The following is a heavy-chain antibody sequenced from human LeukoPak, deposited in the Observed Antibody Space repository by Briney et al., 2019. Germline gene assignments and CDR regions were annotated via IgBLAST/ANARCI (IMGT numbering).Heavy chain of an antibody. CDR2: ISYDGSNK. CDR1: GFTFSSYA. CDR3: AKAVV. D-gene: IGHD2-15*01. V-gene: IGHV3-30*18. J-gene: IGHJ4*02. Sequence: GGSLRLSCAASGFTFSSYAMSWVRQAPGKGLEWVAVISYDGSNKYYADSVKGRFTISRDKSKNTLYLQMNSLRAEDTAVYYCAKAVVWGQGTLVTVSS.